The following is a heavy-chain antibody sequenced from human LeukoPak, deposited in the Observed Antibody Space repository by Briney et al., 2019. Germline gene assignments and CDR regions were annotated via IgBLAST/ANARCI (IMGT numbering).Heavy chain of an antibody. CDR2: INPNSGGT. J-gene: IGHJ4*02. CDR3: ARAAYYYDGSGYYLGD. CDR1: GYTFTDYY. V-gene: IGHV1-2*06. Sequence: ASVKVSCKASGYTFTDYYMHWVRQAPGQGLEWMGRINPNSGGTNYAQKFQARVTMTRDTSISTAYMELSRLRSDDTALYYCARAAYYYDGSGYYLGDWGQGTLVTVSS. D-gene: IGHD3-22*01.